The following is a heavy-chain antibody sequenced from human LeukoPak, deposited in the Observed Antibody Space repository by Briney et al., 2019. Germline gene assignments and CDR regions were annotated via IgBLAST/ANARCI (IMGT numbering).Heavy chain of an antibody. CDR2: IIPIFGTA. CDR3: ARDYWGKAWGESPDAFDI. D-gene: IGHD2-21*01. CDR1: GGTFSSYA. Sequence: SVKVSCKAFGGTFSSYAISWVRQAPGQGLEWMGGIIPIFGTANYAQKFQGRVTITADESTSTAYMELSSLRSEDTAVYYCARDYWGKAWGESPDAFDIWGQGTMVTVSS. V-gene: IGHV1-69*13. J-gene: IGHJ3*02.